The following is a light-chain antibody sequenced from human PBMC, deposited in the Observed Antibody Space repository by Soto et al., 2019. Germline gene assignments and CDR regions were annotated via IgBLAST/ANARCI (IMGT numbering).Light chain of an antibody. CDR3: QQYNSWPPT. V-gene: IGKV3-15*01. CDR2: GSS. J-gene: IGKJ2*01. Sequence: EIVMTQSPATLSLSPGERVALSCRASQSISSNLAWYQQKPGQAPRLLIYGSSTRATGIPARFSGSGSGTEFTLTISSLQSEDFAGYFCQQYNSWPPTFGQGTKVDIK. CDR1: QSISSN.